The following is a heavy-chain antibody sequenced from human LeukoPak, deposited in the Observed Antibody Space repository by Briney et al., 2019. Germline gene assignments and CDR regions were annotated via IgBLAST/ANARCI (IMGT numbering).Heavy chain of an antibody. V-gene: IGHV5-51*01. J-gene: IGHJ4*02. Sequence: PGESLKISCKGSGYSFTSYWIGWVRQMPGKGLEWMGIIYPDDSDTVYSPSFQGQVTISADKSISTAYLQWSSLKASDTAVYYCARRFSSSWYYFDYWGQGTLVTVSS. CDR3: ARRFSSSWYYFDY. CDR1: GYSFTSYW. CDR2: IYPDDSDT. D-gene: IGHD6-13*01.